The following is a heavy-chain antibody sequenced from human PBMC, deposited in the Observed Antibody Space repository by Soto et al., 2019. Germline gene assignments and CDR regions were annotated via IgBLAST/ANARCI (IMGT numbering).Heavy chain of an antibody. D-gene: IGHD1-26*01. CDR1: GGSISSSSYY. J-gene: IGHJ4*02. CDR3: ARRVSGSYFHY. Sequence: QLQLQELGPGLVKPSETLSLTCTVSGGSISSSSYYWGWIRQPPGKGLEWIGNIYYSGSTYYNPSLKSRVTISVDTSKNQFSLKLSSVTAADTAVYYCARRVSGSYFHYWGQGTLVTVSS. V-gene: IGHV4-39*01. CDR2: IYYSGST.